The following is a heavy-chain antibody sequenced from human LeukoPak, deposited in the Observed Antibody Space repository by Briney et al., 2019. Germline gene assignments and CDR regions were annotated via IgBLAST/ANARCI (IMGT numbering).Heavy chain of an antibody. J-gene: IGHJ4*02. CDR2: IKSDGSTT. CDR1: GFTFSNYW. Sequence: AGGSLRLSCAASGFTFSNYWMHWLRQAPGKGLVWVSRIKSDGSTTSYADSVKGRFTISRDNAKNTLYLQMNSLRAEDTALYYCARRRSYCTSTRCYTYFDYWGQGTLVTVSS. V-gene: IGHV3-74*01. D-gene: IGHD2-2*01. CDR3: ARRRSYCTSTRCYTYFDY.